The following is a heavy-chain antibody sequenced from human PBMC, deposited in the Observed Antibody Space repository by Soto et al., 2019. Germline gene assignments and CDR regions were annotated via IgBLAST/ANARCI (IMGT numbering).Heavy chain of an antibody. V-gene: IGHV1-69*13. J-gene: IGHJ6*02. CDR2: IIPIFGTA. CDR1: GGTFSSYA. CDR3: AKEIASIAARPGYYYYYGMDV. Sequence: GASVKVSCKASGGTFSSYAISWVRQAPGQGLEWMGGIIPIFGTADYAQKFQGRVTITADESTSTAYMELSSLRSEDTAVYYCAKEIASIAARPGYYYYYGMDVWGQGTTVTVS. D-gene: IGHD6-6*01.